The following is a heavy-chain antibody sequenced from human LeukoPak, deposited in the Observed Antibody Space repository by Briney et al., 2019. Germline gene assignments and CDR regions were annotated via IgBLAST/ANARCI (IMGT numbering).Heavy chain of an antibody. CDR3: ARSLTRHFDN. V-gene: IGHV3-11*01. CDR2: ISPSGGTL. CDR1: RFTFNDYH. D-gene: IGHD3-9*01. J-gene: IGHJ4*02. Sequence: GWSLRLSCAASRFTFNDYHVGWLRQAPGKGMECISYISPSGGTLDYTDSVKGRFTISRDNARNSLYLQMNSLRSEDTAVYYCARSLTRHFDNWGQGTLVIVSS.